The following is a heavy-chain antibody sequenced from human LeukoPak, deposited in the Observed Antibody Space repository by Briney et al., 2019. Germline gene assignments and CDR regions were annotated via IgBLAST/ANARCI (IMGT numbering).Heavy chain of an antibody. V-gene: IGHV1-18*01. D-gene: IGHD3-16*02. CDR2: TTAYNGNT. CDR3: ARVLRLGEVSLGF. CDR1: GYKFSSYG. J-gene: IGHJ4*02. Sequence: ASVKVSCKASGYKFSSYGITWVRQARGQGLEWMGWTTAYNGNTRIAEKFQARVTLTTDTATDTAFMELGSLRFDDTAVYYCARVLRLGEVSLGFWGQGTLVTVSS.